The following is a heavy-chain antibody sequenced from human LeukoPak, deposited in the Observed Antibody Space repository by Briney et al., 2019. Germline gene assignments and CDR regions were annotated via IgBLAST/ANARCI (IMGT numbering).Heavy chain of an antibody. J-gene: IGHJ4*02. V-gene: IGHV4-4*02. CDR1: GGSISSSNW. Sequence: SGTLSLTCAVSGGSISSSNWWSWVRQPPGKGLEWIGEIYHSGSTNYNPSLKSRVTISVDKSKNQFSLKLSSVTAADTAVYYCARVGYYGSGSYYPDFDYWGQGTLVTVSS. CDR2: IYHSGST. D-gene: IGHD3-10*01. CDR3: ARVGYYGSGSYYPDFDY.